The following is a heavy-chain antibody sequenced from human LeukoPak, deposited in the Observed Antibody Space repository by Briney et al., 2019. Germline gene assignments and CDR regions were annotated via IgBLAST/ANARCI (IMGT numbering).Heavy chain of an antibody. V-gene: IGHV3-30*02. J-gene: IGHJ4*02. CDR2: IRYDGSNK. CDR3: ASSCSGGFCFHDS. D-gene: IGHD2-15*01. Sequence: GGSLRLSCAASGFTFSSYGMHWVRQAPGRGLEWVAFIRYDGSNKYYADSVKGRFTISRDNSNNTLYLQMNSLRAEDTAVYYCASSCSGGFCFHDSWGQGTLVTVSS. CDR1: GFTFSSYG.